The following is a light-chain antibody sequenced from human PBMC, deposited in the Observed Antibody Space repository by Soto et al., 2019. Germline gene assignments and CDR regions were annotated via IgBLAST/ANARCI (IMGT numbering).Light chain of an antibody. CDR2: VAS. J-gene: IGKJ2*01. CDR3: QHYGTQPHT. V-gene: IGKV3-20*01. CDR1: QSVSSSY. Sequence: EIVLTQSPGTLSLSPGERATLSCRASQSVSSSYLAWYQHKPGQAPRLLIYVASSRATGIPDKFSGSGSGPVFSPLNRSLEPEDFAVHYHQHYGTQPHTFGDRTKVEIQ.